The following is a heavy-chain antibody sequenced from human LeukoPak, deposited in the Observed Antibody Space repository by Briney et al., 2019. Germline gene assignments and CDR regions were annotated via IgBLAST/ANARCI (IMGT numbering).Heavy chain of an antibody. CDR1: GFSVMTNC. V-gene: IGHV3-53*01. CDR2: IYSGGST. Sequence: GESLRLSCAASGFSVMTNCMSWVRQAPGKGLEWVSIIYSGGSTYYADSVKGRFTILRDNSKNTLYLQMDRLTVDDTAVYYCAGAPRYSSSWYGYYFYYYMDVWGKGTTVTVSS. D-gene: IGHD2-2*01. CDR3: AGAPRYSSSWYGYYFYYYMDV. J-gene: IGHJ6*03.